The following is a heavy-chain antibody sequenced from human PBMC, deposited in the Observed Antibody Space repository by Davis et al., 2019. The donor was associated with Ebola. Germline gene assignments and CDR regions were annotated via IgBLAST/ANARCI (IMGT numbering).Heavy chain of an antibody. CDR3: ARDVRGITGPSEY. V-gene: IGHV1-18*01. J-gene: IGHJ4*02. Sequence: ASVKVSCKASGGTFSSYAISWVRQAPGQGLEWMGWISAYNGNTNYAQKLQGRITMTTDTSTSTAYMELRSLRSDDTARYYCARDVRGITGPSEYWGQGTLVTVSS. CDR1: GGTFSSYA. D-gene: IGHD1-1*01. CDR2: ISAYNGNT.